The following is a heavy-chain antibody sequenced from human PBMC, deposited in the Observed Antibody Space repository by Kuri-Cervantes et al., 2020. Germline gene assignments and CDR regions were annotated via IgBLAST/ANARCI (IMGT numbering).Heavy chain of an antibody. CDR1: GYSISSSNW. D-gene: IGHD6-13*01. J-gene: IGHJ3*01. V-gene: IGHV2-5*02. CDR2: IYWDVDE. CDR3: ARDITAAPVHGALDV. Sequence: LRLSCAVSGYSISSSNWWGWIRQPPGKALEWLAFIYWDVDEQYSPSLRSRLTISKDTSKNQVFLTMTNMDPVDTATYFCARDITAAPVHGALDVWGQGTMVTVSS.